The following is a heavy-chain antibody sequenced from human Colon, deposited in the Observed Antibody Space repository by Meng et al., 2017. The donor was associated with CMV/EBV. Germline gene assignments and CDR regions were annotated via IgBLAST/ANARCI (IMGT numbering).Heavy chain of an antibody. D-gene: IGHD2-8*01. CDR1: GASITSSTC. J-gene: IGHJ4*02. CDR3: ASQDSEVYGLGF. CDR2: IFHRGKT. V-gene: IGHV4-4*02. Sequence: STVSGASITSSTCWSCARQSPGKGLEWIGEIFHRGKTNYNPSLESRVTISVDKSENRFSLKLPSVTAADTAVYYCASQDSEVYGLGFWGQGTLVTVSS.